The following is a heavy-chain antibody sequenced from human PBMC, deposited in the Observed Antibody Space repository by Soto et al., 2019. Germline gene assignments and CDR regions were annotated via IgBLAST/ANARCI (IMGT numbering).Heavy chain of an antibody. CDR2: IIGSGGST. Sequence: EVQVLESGGGLVQPGGSLRLSCVASGFTFTTYAMTWVRQAPGKGLEGVSIIIGSGGSTHYADSGKGRFIISRDNSKNTLYLQMNGLRAEDTAVYYCAKTGFGRYCSSTSCVHFDYWGQGTLVTVSS. V-gene: IGHV3-23*01. J-gene: IGHJ4*02. CDR3: AKTGFGRYCSSTSCVHFDY. CDR1: GFTFTTYA. D-gene: IGHD2-2*01.